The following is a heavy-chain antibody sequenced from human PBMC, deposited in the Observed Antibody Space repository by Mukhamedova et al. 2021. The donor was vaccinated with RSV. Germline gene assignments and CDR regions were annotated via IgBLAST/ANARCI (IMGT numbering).Heavy chain of an antibody. Sequence: GKGLEWVSSISSSSSYIYYADSVKGRFTISRDNAKNSLYLQMNSLGAEDTAVYYCARDLLGSGWYNYYGMDVWGQGTTVTVSS. J-gene: IGHJ6*02. D-gene: IGHD6-19*01. CDR2: ISSSSSYI. CDR3: ARDLLGSGWYNYYGMDV. V-gene: IGHV3-21*01.